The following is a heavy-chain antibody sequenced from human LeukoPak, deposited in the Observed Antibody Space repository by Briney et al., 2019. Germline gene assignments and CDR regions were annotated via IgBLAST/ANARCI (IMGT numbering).Heavy chain of an antibody. J-gene: IGHJ4*02. CDR3: AKEAMYCRTDTRCHLH. Sequence: PGGSLRLSCAASGFTFTTYAMSWVRQAPGKGLEWVSAISGSATTTYYADSVKGRFTISRDNPENTLYLQMNSLRAEDTAVYYCAKEAMYCRTDTRCHLHWGRGTLVTVSS. CDR2: ISGSATTT. V-gene: IGHV3-23*01. CDR1: GFTFTTYA. D-gene: IGHD2-2*01.